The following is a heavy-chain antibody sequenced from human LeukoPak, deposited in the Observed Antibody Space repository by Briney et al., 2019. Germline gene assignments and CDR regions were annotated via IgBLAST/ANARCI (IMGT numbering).Heavy chain of an antibody. J-gene: IGHJ4*02. CDR1: GGTFSNYA. D-gene: IGHD1-14*01. CDR2: IIPILGIA. CDR3: ARVAEPGLFDY. Sequence: ASVKVSCXASGGTFSNYAISWVRQAPGQGLEWMGRIIPILGIANYAQKFQGRVTITADKSTSTAYMELSSLRSEDTAVYYCARVAEPGLFDYWGQGTLVTVSS. V-gene: IGHV1-69*04.